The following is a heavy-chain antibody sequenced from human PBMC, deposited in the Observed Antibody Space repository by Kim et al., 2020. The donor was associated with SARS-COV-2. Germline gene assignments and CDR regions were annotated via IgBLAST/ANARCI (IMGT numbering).Heavy chain of an antibody. Sequence: YYNPSLKSRVTISVDTSKNQFSLKRSSVTAADTAVYYCARVGGYFGPFDYWGQGTLVTVSS. J-gene: IGHJ4*02. CDR3: ARVGGYFGPFDY. D-gene: IGHD3-9*01. V-gene: IGHV4-30-2*05.